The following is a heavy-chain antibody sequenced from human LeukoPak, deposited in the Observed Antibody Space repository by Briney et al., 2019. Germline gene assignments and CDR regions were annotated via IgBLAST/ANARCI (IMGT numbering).Heavy chain of an antibody. CDR2: IWYDGSNK. V-gene: IGHV3-33*01. Sequence: GGSLRHSCAASGFTFNSYGMHWVRQAPGKGLEWVAVIWYDGSNKYYADSVKGRFTISRDNSKNTLYLQMNSLRAEDTAVYYCVRAGDSWSRYNWFDPWGQGTLVTVSS. CDR3: VRAGDSWSRYNWFDP. D-gene: IGHD3-16*01. J-gene: IGHJ5*02. CDR1: GFTFNSYG.